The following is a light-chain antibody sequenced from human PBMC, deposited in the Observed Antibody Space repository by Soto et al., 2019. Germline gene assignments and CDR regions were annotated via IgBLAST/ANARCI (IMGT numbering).Light chain of an antibody. CDR1: QSVSSY. V-gene: IGKV3-11*01. Sequence: EIVLTQFPATLSLSPGDGATLSCRASQSVSSYLAWYQQKRGQAPRLLIYDSSNRATGIPARFSGSGSGTDFSLIISSLVPEDFGVYYCQQRSVLPLTFGGGIKMDI. CDR2: DSS. J-gene: IGKJ4*01. CDR3: QQRSVLPLT.